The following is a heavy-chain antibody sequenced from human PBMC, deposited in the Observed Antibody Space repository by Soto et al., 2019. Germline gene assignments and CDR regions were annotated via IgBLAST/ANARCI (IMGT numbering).Heavy chain of an antibody. CDR2: ISAYNGNT. V-gene: IGHV1-18*04. D-gene: IGHD6-19*01. Sequence: QVQLVQSGAEVKKPGASVKVSCKASGYTFTSYGISWVRQAPGQGLEWMGWISAYNGNTNYAQKLQGRVTMTTDTSTSTAYMELRSLRSDDTAVYYCARDSSGWNYYYYYGMAVWGQGTTVTVSS. CDR1: GYTFTSYG. CDR3: ARDSSGWNYYYYYGMAV. J-gene: IGHJ6*02.